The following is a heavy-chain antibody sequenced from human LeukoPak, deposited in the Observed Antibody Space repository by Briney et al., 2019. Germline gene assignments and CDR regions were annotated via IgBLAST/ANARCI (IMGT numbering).Heavy chain of an antibody. CDR2: VYYSGST. V-gene: IGHV4-59*01. J-gene: IGHJ4*02. Sequence: SETLSLTCTVSGDSITDYYWSWIRQPPGKGLEWIGYVYYSGSTNYNPSLKSRVTISVDTSKNQFSLRLSSVTAADTAVYYCARNRGGDSLDYWGQGTLVTVSS. CDR3: ARNRGGDSLDY. CDR1: GDSITDYY. D-gene: IGHD2/OR15-2a*01.